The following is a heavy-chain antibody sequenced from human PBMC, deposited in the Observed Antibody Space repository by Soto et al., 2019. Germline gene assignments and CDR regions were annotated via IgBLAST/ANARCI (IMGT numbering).Heavy chain of an antibody. J-gene: IGHJ6*03. V-gene: IGHV3-23*01. D-gene: IGHD2-2*01. Sequence: GGSLRLSCAASGFTFSSYAMSWVRQAPGKGLEWVSAISGSGGSTYYADSVKGRFTISRDNSKNTLYLQMNSLRAEDTAVYYCAKDGEIVVVPAAMAYYYMDVWGKGTTVTVSS. CDR1: GFTFSSYA. CDR2: ISGSGGST. CDR3: AKDGEIVVVPAAMAYYYMDV.